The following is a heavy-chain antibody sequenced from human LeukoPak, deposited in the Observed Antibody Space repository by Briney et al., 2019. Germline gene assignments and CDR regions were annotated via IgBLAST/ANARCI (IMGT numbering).Heavy chain of an antibody. CDR3: ARHPGRLFDY. V-gene: IGHV4-39*01. CDR1: GGSISSSSFY. J-gene: IGHJ4*02. CDR2: IYYSGNT. Sequence: SETLCLTCTVSGGSISSSSFYWGWIRQPPGKGLEWIGSIYYSGNTYYNPSLKSRVSISVDTSKNQFSLKLSSVTAADTAVYYCARHPGRLFDYWGQGTLVTVSS.